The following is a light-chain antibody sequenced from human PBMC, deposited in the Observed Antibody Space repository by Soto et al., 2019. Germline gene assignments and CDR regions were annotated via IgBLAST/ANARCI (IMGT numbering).Light chain of an antibody. Sequence: DIQVTQSPSSLSASVGDRVTITCRASQTIIGYLNWYQQKPGKAPRLLINAASNLQSGVPSRFRGSGSETDFTLTITSLQPEDFATYYCQQSYTTPRTFGQGTKVDI. CDR1: QTIIGY. V-gene: IGKV1-39*01. J-gene: IGKJ1*01. CDR2: AAS. CDR3: QQSYTTPRT.